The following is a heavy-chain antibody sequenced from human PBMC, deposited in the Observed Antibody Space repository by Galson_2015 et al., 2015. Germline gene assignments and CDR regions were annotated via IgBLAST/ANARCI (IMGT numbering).Heavy chain of an antibody. V-gene: IGHV3-30*01. CDR3: ARDYYGSGKVSY. CDR2: ISYDGSNK. D-gene: IGHD3-10*01. Sequence: SLRLSCAASGFTFSSYAMHWVRQAPGKGLEWVAVISYDGSNKYYADSVKGRFTISRDNSKNTLYLQMNSLRAEDTAVYYRARDYYGSGKVSYWGQGTLVTVSS. J-gene: IGHJ4*02. CDR1: GFTFSSYA.